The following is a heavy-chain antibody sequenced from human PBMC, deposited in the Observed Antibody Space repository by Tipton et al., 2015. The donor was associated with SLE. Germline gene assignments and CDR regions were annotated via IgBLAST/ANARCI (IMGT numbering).Heavy chain of an antibody. CDR3: ARVGDGTGYYYSLPRPSFDA. V-gene: IGHV4-38-2*02. D-gene: IGHD3-22*01. J-gene: IGHJ4*02. Sequence: TLSLTCTVSGHSISTTCYWGWIRQPPGKGLEWIGNIYHSGSTFYNPSLESRVTISVDTSNNQFSLRLTSVTAADTAVYYCARVGDGTGYYYSLPRPSFDAWGQGTLVTVSS. CDR1: GHSISTTCY. CDR2: IYHSGST.